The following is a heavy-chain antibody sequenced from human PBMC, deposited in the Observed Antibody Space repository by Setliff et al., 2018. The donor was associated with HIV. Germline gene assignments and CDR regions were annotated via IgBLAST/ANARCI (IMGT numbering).Heavy chain of an antibody. D-gene: IGHD5-18*01. Sequence: ETLSLSCAASGFTFSSYSMNRVRQAPGKGLEWVSSISSSSSYIYYADSVKGPFTISRDNAKNSLYLQMNSLRAEDTAVYYCARCLDTAMVSDAFDIWGQGTMVTVSS. CDR3: ARCLDTAMVSDAFDI. J-gene: IGHJ3*02. V-gene: IGHV3-21*01. CDR2: ISSSSSYI. CDR1: GFTFSSYS.